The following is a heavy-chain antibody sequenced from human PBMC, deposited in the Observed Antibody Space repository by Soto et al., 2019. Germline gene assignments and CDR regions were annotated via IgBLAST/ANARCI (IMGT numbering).Heavy chain of an antibody. CDR3: ARDKEDNYYCYGIDV. J-gene: IGHJ6*02. CDR1: GGSISSYY. V-gene: IGHV4-59*01. Sequence: SETLSLTCTVSGGSISSYYWSWIRQPPGKGLEWIGYIYYSGSTNYNPSLKSRVTISVDTSKNQFSLKVSSVTAADTAVYYCARDKEDNYYCYGIDVWGQGTTVTVSS. CDR2: IYYSGST.